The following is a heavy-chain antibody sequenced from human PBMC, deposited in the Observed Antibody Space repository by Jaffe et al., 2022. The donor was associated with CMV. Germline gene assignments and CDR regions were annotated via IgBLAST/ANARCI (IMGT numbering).Heavy chain of an antibody. CDR2: IDPSDSYT. D-gene: IGHD6-19*01. J-gene: IGHJ4*02. Sequence: EVQLVQSGTEVKKPGESLRISCKGSGYSFTSYWISWVRQMPGKGLEWMGRIDPSDSYTNYSPSFQGHVTISADKSISTAYLQWSSLKASGTAMYFCARHYSSAWSGDYFDYWGQGTLVTVSS. CDR3: ARHYSSAWSGDYFDY. CDR1: GYSFTSYW. V-gene: IGHV5-10-1*03.